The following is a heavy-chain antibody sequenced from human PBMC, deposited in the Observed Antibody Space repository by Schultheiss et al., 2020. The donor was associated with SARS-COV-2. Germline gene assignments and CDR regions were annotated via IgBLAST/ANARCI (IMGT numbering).Heavy chain of an antibody. CDR3: ARADPNWWFDP. J-gene: IGHJ5*02. Sequence: SETLSLTCTVSGGSISSYYWSWIRQPPGKGLEWIGYIYHSGSTYYNPSLKSRVTISVDTSKNQFSLKLSSVTAADTAVYYCARADPNWWFDPWGQGTLVTVSS. CDR1: GGSISSYY. CDR2: IYHSGST. D-gene: IGHD7-27*01. V-gene: IGHV4-59*06.